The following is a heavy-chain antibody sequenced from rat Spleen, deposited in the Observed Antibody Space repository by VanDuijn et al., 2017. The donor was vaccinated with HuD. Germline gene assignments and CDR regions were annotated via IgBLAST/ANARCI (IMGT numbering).Heavy chain of an antibody. CDR2: ISSGGGNT. J-gene: IGHJ2*01. V-gene: IGHV5S13*01. D-gene: IGHD1-6*01. Sequence: EVQLVESGGGLVQPGRSLKLSCAASGFTFTNYDMAWVRQAPTKGLEWIASISSGGGNTYYRDSVKGRFTLSRDNAKNTQYLLMDSLRSEDTATYYCSTAGSFTDYYFAGGFDYWGQGVMVTVSS. CDR3: STAGSFTDYYFAGGFDY. CDR1: GFTFTNYD.